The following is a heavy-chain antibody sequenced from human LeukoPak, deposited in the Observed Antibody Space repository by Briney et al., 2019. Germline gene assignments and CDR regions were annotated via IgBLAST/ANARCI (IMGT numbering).Heavy chain of an antibody. V-gene: IGHV4-34*01. CDR3: ARSSRLNYYYYYYMDV. D-gene: IGHD6-13*01. CDR1: GGSFSGYY. Sequence: SETLSLTCAVYGGSFSGYYWSWIRQPPGKGLEWIGEINHSGSTNYNPSLKSRVTISVDTSKNQFSLKLSSVTAADTAVYYCARSSRLNYYYYYYMDVWGKGTTVTVSS. CDR2: INHSGST. J-gene: IGHJ6*03.